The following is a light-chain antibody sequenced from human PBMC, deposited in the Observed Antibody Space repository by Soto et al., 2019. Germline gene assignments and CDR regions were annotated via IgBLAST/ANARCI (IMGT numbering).Light chain of an antibody. CDR3: QMYNSAPNT. CDR1: QDISNY. CDR2: AAS. J-gene: IGKJ2*01. V-gene: IGKV1-27*01. Sequence: DIQMTQSPSSLSASVGDRVTITCRASQDISNYLAWYQQKPGKVPKLLIYAASTLQAGVQSRFSGSGSGTVFTLTINSLPPEDVATYYCQMYNSAPNTFGRGTRLEIK.